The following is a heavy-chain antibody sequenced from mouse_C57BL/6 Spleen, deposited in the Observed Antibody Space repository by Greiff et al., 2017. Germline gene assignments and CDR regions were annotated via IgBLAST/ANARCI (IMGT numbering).Heavy chain of an antibody. V-gene: IGHV5-17*01. CDR3: APYYYGSSGYAMDY. Sequence: EVKLMESGGGLVKPGGSLKLSCAASGFTFSDYGMHWVRQAPEKGLEWVAYISSGSSTIYYADTVKGRFTISRDNAKNTLFLQMTSLRSEDTAMYYCAPYYYGSSGYAMDYWGQGTSVTVSS. CDR2: ISSGSSTI. D-gene: IGHD1-1*01. CDR1: GFTFSDYG. J-gene: IGHJ4*01.